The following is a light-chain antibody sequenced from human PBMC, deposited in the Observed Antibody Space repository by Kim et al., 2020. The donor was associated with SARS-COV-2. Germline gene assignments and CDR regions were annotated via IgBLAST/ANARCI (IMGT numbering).Light chain of an antibody. J-gene: IGLJ2*01. Sequence: QSALTQPASVSGSPGQSITISCTGTNSDVGAYTYVSWYQQHPGKAPKLMICDVSNRPSGVSDRFSGSKSGNTASLTISGLQAEDEADYFCSSYTSRSSVLFGGGTKLTVL. V-gene: IGLV2-14*03. CDR1: NSDVGAYTY. CDR3: SSYTSRSSVL. CDR2: DVS.